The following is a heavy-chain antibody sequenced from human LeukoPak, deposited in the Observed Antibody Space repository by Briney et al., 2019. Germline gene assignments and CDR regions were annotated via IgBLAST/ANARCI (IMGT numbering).Heavy chain of an antibody. J-gene: IGHJ5*02. CDR1: GGSISSYY. CDR2: IYTSGST. V-gene: IGHV4-4*07. D-gene: IGHD6-13*01. Sequence: SETLSLTCTVSGGSISSYYWSWIRQPAGKGLKWIGRIYTSGSTNYNPSLKSRVTMSVDTSKNQFSLKLSSVTAADTAVYYCAREDSSSWYPQGNWFDPWGQGTLVTVSS. CDR3: AREDSSSWYPQGNWFDP.